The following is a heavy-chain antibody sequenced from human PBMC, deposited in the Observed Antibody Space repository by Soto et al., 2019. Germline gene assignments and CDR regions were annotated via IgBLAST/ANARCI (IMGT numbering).Heavy chain of an antibody. D-gene: IGHD6-13*01. CDR3: ARRMRGASGNFDY. V-gene: IGHV4-30-2*02. CDR2: MYHSGKT. CDR1: GGSISSGGYS. Sequence: SETLSLTCAVSGGSISSGGYSWSWIRQPPGKGLEWIGYMYHSGKTYYNPSLKSRVAISVDTSKNQFSLRLTSVVAADTAVYYCARRMRGASGNFDYWGRGTLVTVSS. J-gene: IGHJ4*02.